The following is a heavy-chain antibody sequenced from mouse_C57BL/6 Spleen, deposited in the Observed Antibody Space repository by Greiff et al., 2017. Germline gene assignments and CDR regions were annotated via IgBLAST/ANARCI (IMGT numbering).Heavy chain of an antibody. J-gene: IGHJ4*01. D-gene: IGHD2-14*01. CDR2: INPNNGGT. V-gene: IGHV1-22*01. CDR1: GYTFTDYT. CDR3: ARGEYDKYAMDY. Sequence: EVQLVESGPELVQPGASVTMSCKASGYTFTDYTMHWVKQSPGKSLEWIGYINPNNGGTSYNQKFKGKATLTVNKSSSTAYMELRSLTSEDSAVYYCARGEYDKYAMDYWGQGTSVTVSS.